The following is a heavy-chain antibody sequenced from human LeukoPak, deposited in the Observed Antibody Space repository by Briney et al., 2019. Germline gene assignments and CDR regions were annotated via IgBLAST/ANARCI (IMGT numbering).Heavy chain of an antibody. J-gene: IGHJ4*02. CDR2: ISSSGSTI. D-gene: IGHD6-6*01. CDR1: GFTFSDYY. CDR3: ARDPYSSSSHFDY. V-gene: IGHV3-11*04. Sequence: PGGSLRLSCAASGFTFSDYYMSWIRQAPGKGLEWVSYISSSGSTIYYADSVKGRFTISRDNAKNSLYLQMNSLRAEDTAVYYCARDPYSSSSHFDYWGQGTLVTVSS.